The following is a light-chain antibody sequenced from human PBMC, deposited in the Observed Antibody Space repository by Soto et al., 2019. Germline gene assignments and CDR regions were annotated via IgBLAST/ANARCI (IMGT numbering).Light chain of an antibody. Sequence: IVFAQSPGTPSLSPGDRAPLSWRASQSVSRSYLGWYQQKPGQAPRLLIYDASNRATGIPARFSGSGSGTDFTLTISSLEPEDFAVYYCQQRSNWPTFGQGTKVDIK. CDR2: DAS. V-gene: IGKV3-11*01. J-gene: IGKJ1*01. CDR3: QQRSNWPT. CDR1: QSVSRSY.